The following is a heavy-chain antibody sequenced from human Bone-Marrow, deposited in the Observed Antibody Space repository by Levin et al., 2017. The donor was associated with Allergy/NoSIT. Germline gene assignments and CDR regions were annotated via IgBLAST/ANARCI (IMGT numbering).Heavy chain of an antibody. J-gene: IGHJ5*02. D-gene: IGHD6-13*01. Sequence: SETLSLTCTVSGGSISSYYWSWIRQPPGKGLEWIGYIYYSGSTNYNPSLKSRVTISVDTSKNQFSLKLSSVTAADTAVYYCARGSSSWYQDRRFDPWGQGTLVTVSS. CDR2: IYYSGST. CDR3: ARGSSSWYQDRRFDP. CDR1: GGSISSYY. V-gene: IGHV4-59*01.